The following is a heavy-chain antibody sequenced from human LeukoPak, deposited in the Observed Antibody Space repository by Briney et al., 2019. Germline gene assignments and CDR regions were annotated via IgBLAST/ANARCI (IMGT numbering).Heavy chain of an antibody. D-gene: IGHD3-3*01. J-gene: IGHJ5*02. CDR3: ARVRNDFWSGYGNWFDP. V-gene: IGHV4-34*01. Sequence: PSETLSLTCAVYGGSFSGYYLSWIRQPPGKGLEWIGEINHSGSTNYNPSLKSRVTISVDTSKNQFSLKMSSVTAADTAVYYCARVRNDFWSGYGNWFDPWGQGTLVTVSS. CDR1: GGSFSGYY. CDR2: INHSGST.